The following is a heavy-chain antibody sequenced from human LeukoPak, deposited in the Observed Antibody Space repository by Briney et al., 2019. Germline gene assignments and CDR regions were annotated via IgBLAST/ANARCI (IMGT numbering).Heavy chain of an antibody. CDR1: GFTFTSSA. Sequence: GASVKVSCKASGFTFTSSAMQWVRQARGQRLEWIGWIVVGSGNTNYAQKFLERVTITRDMSTSTAYMELSSLRSEDTAVYYCAAEGGGGTFDIWGQGTMVTASS. D-gene: IGHD4-23*01. V-gene: IGHV1-58*02. CDR3: AAEGGGGTFDI. CDR2: IVVGSGNT. J-gene: IGHJ3*02.